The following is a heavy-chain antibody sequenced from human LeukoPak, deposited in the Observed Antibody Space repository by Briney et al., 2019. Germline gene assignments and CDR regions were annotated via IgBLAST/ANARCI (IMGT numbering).Heavy chain of an antibody. J-gene: IGHJ4*02. CDR3: ARARRDCRGGTCYSYYFDY. Sequence: PGGSLTLSCPASGFTFSNYAIHWVRQAPGKGLECVSAISSIEGRIFYANSVKGRFTISRDNSKNTVFLQMGSLRAEDMAVYYCARARRDCRGGTCYSYYFDYWGQGTQVTVSP. V-gene: IGHV3-64*01. CDR1: GFTFSNYA. D-gene: IGHD2-15*01. CDR2: ISSIEGRI.